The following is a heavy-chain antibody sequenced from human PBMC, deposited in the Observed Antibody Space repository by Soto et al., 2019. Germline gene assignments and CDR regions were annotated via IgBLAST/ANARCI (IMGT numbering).Heavy chain of an antibody. CDR3: ARGRKALNTYFDN. J-gene: IGHJ5*02. CDR2: ISGSGGST. D-gene: IGHD2-21*01. Sequence: SLRLSCAASGFTFSSYAMSWVRQAPGKGLEWVSAISGSGGSTYYPGSVKGRFTMSRENAKNSLYLQMNSLRAGDTAVYYCARGRKALNTYFDNWGQGTLVTVSS. V-gene: IGHV3-23*01. CDR1: GFTFSSYA.